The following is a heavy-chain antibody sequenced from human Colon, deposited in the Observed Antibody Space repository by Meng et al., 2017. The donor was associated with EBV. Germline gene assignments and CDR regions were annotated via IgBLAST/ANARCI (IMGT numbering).Heavy chain of an antibody. CDR3: ARVSSGWDYFDY. V-gene: IGHV4-31*02. J-gene: IGHJ4*02. D-gene: IGHD6-19*01. CDR1: GCSVWLVGYY. CDR2: IYYSGST. Sequence: GPGLGAPSPTPPLHWPVFGCSVWLVGYYLTWIGQSPGKGLEWFGHIYYSGSTFSNPSLKRRVIISIDTSKNQFSLNLRSVTAADTAVYYCARVSSGWDYFDYWGQGTLVTVSS.